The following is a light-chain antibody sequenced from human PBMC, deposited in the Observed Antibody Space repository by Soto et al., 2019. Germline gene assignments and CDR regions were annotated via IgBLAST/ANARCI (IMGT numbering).Light chain of an antibody. CDR2: DAS. Sequence: EIELTQSPATLSLSAGERVTITCRASQSVSSYLNWYQQKPGQAPRLLIYDASNRATGIPARFSGSGSGTDFTLTISSLEPEDFAAYYCQQRNNSPLTFGPGTKVDIK. CDR3: QQRNNSPLT. CDR1: QSVSSY. V-gene: IGKV3-11*01. J-gene: IGKJ3*01.